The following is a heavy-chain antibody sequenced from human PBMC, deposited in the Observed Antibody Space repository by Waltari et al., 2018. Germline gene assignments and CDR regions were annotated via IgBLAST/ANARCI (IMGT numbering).Heavy chain of an antibody. CDR3: ARLHYYDSSGYPEAFDI. CDR1: GYTFTSYY. J-gene: IGHJ3*02. V-gene: IGHV1-46*01. CDR2: TNPSGGST. D-gene: IGHD3-22*01. Sequence: QVQLVQSGAEVKKPGASVKVSCKASGYTFTSYYMHWVRQAPGQGLEWMGITNPSGGSTSYAQKFQGKVTMTRDTSTSTVCMELSSLRSEDTAVYYCARLHYYDSSGYPEAFDIWGQGTMVTVSS.